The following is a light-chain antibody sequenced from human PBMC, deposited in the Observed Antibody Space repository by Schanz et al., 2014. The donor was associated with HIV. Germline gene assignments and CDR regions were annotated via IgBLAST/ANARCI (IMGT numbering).Light chain of an antibody. Sequence: EIVMTQSPATLSVSPGERVTLSCRASQSISNDLAWYQQKPGQAPRLLIYRSSTRATGIPARFSGSGSGTEFTLTISSLQSEDFAVYYCQQYNNWPRSFGQGTKVEIK. CDR2: RSS. J-gene: IGKJ1*01. CDR1: QSISND. V-gene: IGKV3-15*01. CDR3: QQYNNWPRS.